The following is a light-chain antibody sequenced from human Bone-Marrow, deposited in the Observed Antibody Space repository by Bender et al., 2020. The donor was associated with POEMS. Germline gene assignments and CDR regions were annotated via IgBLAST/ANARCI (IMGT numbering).Light chain of an antibody. CDR2: KDT. Sequence: SYELTQPPSVSVSPGQTAKITCSGDALPKQYAYWYQQKPGQAPVLLIYKDTERPSEIPARFSGSSSGTTATLTIGDVQAEDEADYYCQSAVSNLPVVFGGGTMLTVL. CDR1: ALPKQY. CDR3: QSAVSNLPVV. V-gene: IGLV3-25*03. J-gene: IGLJ2*01.